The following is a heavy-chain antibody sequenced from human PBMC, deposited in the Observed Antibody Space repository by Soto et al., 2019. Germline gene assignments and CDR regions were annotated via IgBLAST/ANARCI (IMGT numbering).Heavy chain of an antibody. J-gene: IGHJ6*02. V-gene: IGHV3-53*01. CDR2: IYSGGST. CDR3: ARDLQSSSWLPFLGGMDV. CDR1: GFTVSSNY. D-gene: IGHD6-13*01. Sequence: VGSLRLSCAASGFTVSSNYMSWVRQAPGKGLEWVSVIYSGGSTYYADSVKGRFTISGDNSKNTLYLQMNSLRAEDTAVYYCARDLQSSSWLPFLGGMDVWGQGTRVTVSS.